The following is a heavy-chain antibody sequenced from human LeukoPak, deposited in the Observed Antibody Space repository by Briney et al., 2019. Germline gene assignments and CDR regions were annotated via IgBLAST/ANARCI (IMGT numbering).Heavy chain of an antibody. CDR3: ARNWDY. J-gene: IGHJ4*02. Sequence: SETLSLTCTVSGGSISSGSYCWSWIRQPAGKGLEWIGHIYSSGSTNYNPSLKSRVTISVDKSKNQFSLKLSSVTAADTAIYYCARNWDYWGQGTLVTVSS. CDR1: GGSISSGSYC. V-gene: IGHV4-61*09. D-gene: IGHD1-1*01. CDR2: IYSSGST.